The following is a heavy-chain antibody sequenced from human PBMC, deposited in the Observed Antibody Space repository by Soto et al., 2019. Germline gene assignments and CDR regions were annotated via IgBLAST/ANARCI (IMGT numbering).Heavy chain of an antibody. V-gene: IGHV4-59*01. Sequence: SEPLSLTCTVSGGSISDFYWSWIRQPPGKGLEWIGYIYYSGSTNYNPSLKSRVTISVDTSKNQFSLNLRSMSPADTAVYYCARVGGLAARTFDYWGPGTLVTVSS. CDR1: GGSISDFY. D-gene: IGHD6-6*01. CDR3: ARVGGLAARTFDY. J-gene: IGHJ4*02. CDR2: IYYSGST.